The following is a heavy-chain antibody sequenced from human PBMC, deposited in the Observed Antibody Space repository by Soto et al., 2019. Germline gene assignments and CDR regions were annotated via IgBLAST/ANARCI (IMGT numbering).Heavy chain of an antibody. J-gene: IGHJ3*02. CDR1: GYTFTGYY. CDR3: ARVRFVLMAAGAFDI. CDR2: INPNSGGT. D-gene: IGHD2-8*01. Sequence: ASVKVSCKASGYTFTGYYMHWVRRAPGQGLEWMGWINPNSGGTNYAQKFQGRVTMTRDTSISTAYMELSRLRSDDTAVYYCARVRFVLMAAGAFDIWGQGTMVTVS. V-gene: IGHV1-2*02.